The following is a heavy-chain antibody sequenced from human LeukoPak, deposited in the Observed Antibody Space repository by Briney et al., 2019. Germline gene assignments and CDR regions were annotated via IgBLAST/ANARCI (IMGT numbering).Heavy chain of an antibody. J-gene: IGHJ5*02. V-gene: IGHV4-30-4*01. CDR1: GASISSGDYH. D-gene: IGHD3-10*01. Sequence: PSQTLSLTCTVSGASISSGDYHWNWIRQPPGKGLEWIGFIHDSGSTYYNPSLKSRVSISRDMSKNQLSLMLSSVIAADTAVYYCARGFGAGNYYYGWFDPWGQGTLVSVSS. CDR2: IHDSGST. CDR3: ARGFGAGNYYYGWFDP.